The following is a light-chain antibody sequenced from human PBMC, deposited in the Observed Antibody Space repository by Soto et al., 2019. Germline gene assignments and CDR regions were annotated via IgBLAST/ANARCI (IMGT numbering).Light chain of an antibody. CDR2: TAS. J-gene: IGKJ1*01. CDR3: LQDRSHFWT. Sequence: DIQITQSPSSLSASVGDRVTITCRASQGISNDLGWYQQKPGKAPKRLIYTASNLQSGVPPRFSGSGSGTESTLTISSLQPEDSATYYCLQDRSHFWTFGQGTKVDI. V-gene: IGKV1-17*01. CDR1: QGISND.